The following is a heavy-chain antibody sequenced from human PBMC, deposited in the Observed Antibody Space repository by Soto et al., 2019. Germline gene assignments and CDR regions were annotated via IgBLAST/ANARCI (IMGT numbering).Heavy chain of an antibody. Sequence: SVKVSCKASGFTFTSSAVQWVRQARGQRLEWMGWIVPGSGNTNYAQKFQDWVTMTRDTSTSTAYMELSSLRSDDTAVYYCAILGYCSGGSCYSIDYWGQGTLVTVSS. V-gene: IGHV1-58*01. J-gene: IGHJ4*02. CDR3: AILGYCSGGSCYSIDY. CDR1: GFTFTSSA. D-gene: IGHD2-15*01. CDR2: IVPGSGNT.